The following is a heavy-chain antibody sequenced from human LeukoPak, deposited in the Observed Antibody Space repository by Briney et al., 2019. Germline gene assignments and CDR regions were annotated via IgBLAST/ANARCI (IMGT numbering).Heavy chain of an antibody. CDR3: ATSPTFGGVRGFDY. V-gene: IGHV1-24*01. Sequence: ASVKVSXKVSGYTLTELSMHWVRQAPGKGLEWMGGFDPEDGETIYAQKFQGRVTMTEDTSTDTAYMELSGLRPEDTAVYYCATSPTFGGVRGFDYWGQGTLVTVSS. D-gene: IGHD3-16*01. CDR1: GYTLTELS. CDR2: FDPEDGET. J-gene: IGHJ4*02.